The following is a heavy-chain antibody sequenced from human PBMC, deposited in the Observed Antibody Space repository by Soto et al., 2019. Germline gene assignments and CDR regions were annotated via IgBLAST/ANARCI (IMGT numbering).Heavy chain of an antibody. V-gene: IGHV3-23*01. CDR1: GFTFSSHA. D-gene: IGHD2-2*01. J-gene: IGHJ4*02. CDR3: AKGSTMVVPAVFDY. CDR2: ISGSGGST. Sequence: GGSLRLSWAPSGFTFSSHAMRWVRQAPGKGLEWVSAISGSGGSTYYADSVKGRFTISRDNSKNTLYLQMNSLRAEDTAVYYCAKGSTMVVPAVFDYWGQGTLVTVSS.